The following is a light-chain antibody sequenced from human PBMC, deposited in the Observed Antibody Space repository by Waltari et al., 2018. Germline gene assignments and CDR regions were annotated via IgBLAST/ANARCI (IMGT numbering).Light chain of an antibody. V-gene: IGKV3-11*01. CDR2: DAS. CDR3: QQRSKWPLT. Sequence: EIVLTQSPATLSLSPGERATLSCRASQSVSSYLAWYQQKPGQPPRPLIYDASNRATGIPARFSGSGSGTDFTLTISSLEPEDFAVYYCQQRSKWPLTFGGGTKVEIK. J-gene: IGKJ4*01. CDR1: QSVSSY.